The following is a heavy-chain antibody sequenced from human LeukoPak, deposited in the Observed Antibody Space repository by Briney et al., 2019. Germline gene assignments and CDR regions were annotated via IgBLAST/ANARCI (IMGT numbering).Heavy chain of an antibody. CDR3: ARLSLVRDCGGDCEFDY. CDR2: IYPGDSNT. D-gene: IGHD2-21*02. V-gene: IGHV5-51*01. CDR1: GYSISNYW. Sequence: GESLKISCKGSGYSISNYWIGWVRQMPGKSLELMGIIYPGDSNTRYSPSFQGQVTISADRSISTAYLQWSSLKDSDTARYYCARLSLVRDCGGDCEFDYWGQGTLVSVSS. J-gene: IGHJ4*02.